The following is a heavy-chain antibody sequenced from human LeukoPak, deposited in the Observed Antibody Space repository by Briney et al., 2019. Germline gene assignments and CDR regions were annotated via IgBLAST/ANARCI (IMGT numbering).Heavy chain of an antibody. CDR2: IYHSGST. J-gene: IGHJ4*02. Sequence: SETLSLTCAVSGYSISRGYYWGWIRQPPGKGLEWIGNIYHSGSTYYNPSLKSRVTISVDTSKNQFSLRLSSVTAADTAVYYCARSPYYYESSGYYYDYWGQGTLVTVSS. D-gene: IGHD3-22*01. CDR1: GYSISRGYY. V-gene: IGHV4-38-2*01. CDR3: ARSPYYYESSGYYYDY.